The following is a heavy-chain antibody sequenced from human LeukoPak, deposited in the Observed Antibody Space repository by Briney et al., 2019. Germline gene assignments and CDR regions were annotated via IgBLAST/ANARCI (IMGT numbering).Heavy chain of an antibody. J-gene: IGHJ6*02. CDR2: ISSSGSTI. CDR3: ARRGPLIAAAGTTPVRYYYGTDV. CDR1: GFTFSSYE. Sequence: GGSLRLSCAASGFTFSSYEMNWVRQAPGKGLEWVSYISSSGSTIYYADSVKGRFTISRDNAKNSLYLQMNSLRAEDTAVYYCARRGPLIAAAGTTPVRYYYGTDVWGQGTTVTVSS. V-gene: IGHV3-48*03. D-gene: IGHD6-13*01.